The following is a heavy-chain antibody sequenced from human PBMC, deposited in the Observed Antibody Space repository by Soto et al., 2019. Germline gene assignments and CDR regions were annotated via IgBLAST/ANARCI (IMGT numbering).Heavy chain of an antibody. Sequence: EVQLVESGGGLVQPGRSLRLSCAASGFTFVDYAMHWVRQAPGQGLEWVSGISWDGGYKGYADSVKGRFTISRDNAKKSLYLEMNSLRVEDTALYYCAKDEGYCNSISCKDAIDYWGQGTTVTVS. CDR2: ISWDGGYK. CDR3: AKDEGYCNSISCKDAIDY. CDR1: GFTFVDYA. V-gene: IGHV3-9*01. D-gene: IGHD2-2*01. J-gene: IGHJ3*01.